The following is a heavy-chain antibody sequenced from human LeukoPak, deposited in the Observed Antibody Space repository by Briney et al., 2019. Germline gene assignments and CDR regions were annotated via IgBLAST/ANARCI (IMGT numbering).Heavy chain of an antibody. CDR2: INPNSGGT. Sequence: GASVKVSCKASGYTFTGYYMHWVRQAPGQGLEWMGWINPNSGGTNYAQKFQGWVTMTRDTSISTAYMELSRLRSDDTAVYYCAGDGNGYAPLFDYWGQGTLVTVSS. J-gene: IGHJ4*02. CDR3: AGDGNGYAPLFDY. V-gene: IGHV1-2*04. CDR1: GYTFTGYY. D-gene: IGHD5-18*01.